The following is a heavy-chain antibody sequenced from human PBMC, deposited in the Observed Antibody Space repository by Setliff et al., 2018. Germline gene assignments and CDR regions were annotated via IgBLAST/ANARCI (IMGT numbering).Heavy chain of an antibody. Sequence: GESLKISCKGSGYSFTSYWIAWVRQMPGKGLEWMGTIYPGDSDTRYSPSFQGQVTISADRSTRTAYLQWSSLKASDTAFYYCARSDYGDYFAWDSYGMDVWGQGTTVTVSS. CDR2: IYPGDSDT. CDR3: ARSDYGDYFAWDSYGMDV. V-gene: IGHV5-51*01. CDR1: GYSFTSYW. D-gene: IGHD4-17*01. J-gene: IGHJ6*02.